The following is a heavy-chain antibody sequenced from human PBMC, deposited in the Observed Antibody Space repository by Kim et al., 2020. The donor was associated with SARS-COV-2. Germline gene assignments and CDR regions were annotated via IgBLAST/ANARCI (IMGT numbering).Heavy chain of an antibody. CDR2: ISAYNGNT. D-gene: IGHD6-13*01. V-gene: IGHV1-18*01. J-gene: IGHJ4*02. CDR3: ARDLQVAAAKVITDY. Sequence: ASVKVSCKASGYTFTSYGISWVRQAPGQGLEWMGWISAYNGNTNYAQKLQGRVTMTTDTSTSTAYMELRSLRSDDTAVYYCARDLQVAAAKVITDYWGQGTLVTVSS. CDR1: GYTFTSYG.